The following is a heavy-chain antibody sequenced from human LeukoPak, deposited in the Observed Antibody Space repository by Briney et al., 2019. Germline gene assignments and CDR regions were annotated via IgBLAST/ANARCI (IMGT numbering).Heavy chain of an antibody. J-gene: IGHJ4*02. CDR1: GFTFSRYA. Sequence: GGSLRLSCVASGFTFSRYAMNWVRQVPGKGLEWVSTISVAGIGTHYADSVKGRFTISRDNAKNSLYLQMNSLRAEGTAVYYCARNLPAADYWGQGTLVTVSS. V-gene: IGHV3-21*01. CDR2: ISVAGIGT. CDR3: ARNLPAADY. D-gene: IGHD2-2*01.